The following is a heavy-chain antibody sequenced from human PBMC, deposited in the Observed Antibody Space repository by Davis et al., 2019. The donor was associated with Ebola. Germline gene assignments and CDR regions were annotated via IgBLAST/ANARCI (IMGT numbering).Heavy chain of an antibody. Sequence: SETLSLTCAVSGGSISSSNWWRWVRQPPGQGLEWIGEINHSGSTNYNPSLKSRVTISVDTSKNQFSLKLSSVTAADTAVYYCASLYCSGGSCHGGMDVWGQGTTVTVSS. CDR2: INHSGST. D-gene: IGHD2-15*01. CDR1: GGSISSSNW. CDR3: ASLYCSGGSCHGGMDV. V-gene: IGHV4-4*02. J-gene: IGHJ6*02.